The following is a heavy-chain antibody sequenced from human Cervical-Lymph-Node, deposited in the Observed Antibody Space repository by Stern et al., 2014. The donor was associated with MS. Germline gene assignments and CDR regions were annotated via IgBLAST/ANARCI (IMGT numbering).Heavy chain of an antibody. Sequence: QMQLVQSGPGLVKPSQTLSLTCAISGDSVSSNSATWSWIRQSPSRGLEWLGRTYHRSRWYYDYAISVKSRVTISPDTSKNQFSLRLNSVTPEDTAVYYCARDVSSSPDAFDIWGKGTMVIVSS. CDR2: TYHRSRWYY. CDR1: GDSVSSNSAT. CDR3: ARDVSSSPDAFDI. J-gene: IGHJ3*02. V-gene: IGHV6-1*01. D-gene: IGHD6-6*01.